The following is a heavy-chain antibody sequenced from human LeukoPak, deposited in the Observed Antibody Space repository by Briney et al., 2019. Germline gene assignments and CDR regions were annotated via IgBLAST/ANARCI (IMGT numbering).Heavy chain of an antibody. Sequence: GGSLRLSCAASGFSLSSYAMSWVRQAPGKGLEWVSALSGGGGGTYYADSVKGRFTISRDNSKNTLYLQMNSLRDEDTAVYYCVPGCRSTSCHVDFFRYWGQGTLVTVSS. CDR1: GFSLSSYA. CDR3: VPGCRSTSCHVDFFRY. V-gene: IGHV3-23*01. J-gene: IGHJ4*02. CDR2: LSGGGGGT. D-gene: IGHD2-2*01.